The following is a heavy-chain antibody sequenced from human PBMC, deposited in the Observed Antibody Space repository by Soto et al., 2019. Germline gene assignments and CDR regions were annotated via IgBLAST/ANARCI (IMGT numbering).Heavy chain of an antibody. CDR2: VSDDGSHT. Sequence: QVQLVESGGGVVQPGRSLRLSCVASGFSFHTYTMHWVRQAPGGGLEWVAIVSDDGSHTYYTDSVRGRFSISRDNSNSTLFLQMNTLTTADTAVYFCARDAPQGGRLVYFDVWGQGTLVTVSS. D-gene: IGHD3-9*01. V-gene: IGHV3-30-3*01. J-gene: IGHJ4*02. CDR3: ARDAPQGGRLVYFDV. CDR1: GFSFHTYT.